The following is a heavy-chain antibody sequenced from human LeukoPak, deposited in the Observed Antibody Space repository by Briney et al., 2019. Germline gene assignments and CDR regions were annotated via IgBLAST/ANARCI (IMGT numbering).Heavy chain of an antibody. D-gene: IGHD1-14*01. CDR1: GFTFSSYS. CDR3: ARAGRGNAFDI. J-gene: IGHJ3*02. CDR2: ISSSSSTI. Sequence: RGSLRLSCAASGFTFSSYSMNWVRQAPGKGLEWVSYISSSSSTIYYADSVKGRFTISRDNAKNSLYLQMNSLRAEDTAVYYCARAGRGNAFDIWGQGTMVTVSS. V-gene: IGHV3-48*01.